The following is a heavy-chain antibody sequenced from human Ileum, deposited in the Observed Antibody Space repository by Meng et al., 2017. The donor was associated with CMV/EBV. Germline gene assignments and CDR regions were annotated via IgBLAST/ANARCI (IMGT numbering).Heavy chain of an antibody. CDR2: IKSDGDSK. D-gene: IGHD2-21*01. CDR1: GYSVTSYH. CDR3: AREQPHIYYLDS. J-gene: IGHJ4*02. V-gene: IGHV1-46*01. Sequence: CKTSGYSVTSYHMHWVRQAPGQGLEWMAIIKSDGDSKIYAEKFQGRVTMTRDTSTSTVYMELSSLRSEDTAVYYCAREQPHIYYLDSWGQGTLVTVSS.